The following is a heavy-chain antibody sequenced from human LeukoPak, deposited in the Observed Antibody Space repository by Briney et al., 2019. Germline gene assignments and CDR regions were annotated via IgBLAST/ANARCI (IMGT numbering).Heavy chain of an antibody. CDR3: ARDGPGYYDSSGYIDY. J-gene: IGHJ4*02. CDR2: IYYSGST. D-gene: IGHD3-22*01. CDR1: GGSISSSSYY. V-gene: IGHV4-39*02. Sequence: SETLSLTCTVSGGSISSSSYYWGWIRQPPGKGLEWIGSIYYSGSTYYNPSLKSRVTISADTSKNQFSLKLSSVTAADTAVYYCARDGPGYYDSSGYIDYWGQGTLVTVSS.